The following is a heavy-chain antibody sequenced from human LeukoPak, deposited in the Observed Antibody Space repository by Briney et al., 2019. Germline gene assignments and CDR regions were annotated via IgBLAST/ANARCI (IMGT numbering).Heavy chain of an antibody. CDR3: AKSTNYYDSSGRIDY. V-gene: IGHV3-43*02. J-gene: IGHJ4*02. CDR1: GFTFDDYA. D-gene: IGHD3-22*01. CDR2: ISGDGGST. Sequence: GGSLRLSCAASGFTFDDYAMHWVRQAPGKGLEWVSLISGDGGSTYYAVSVKGRFTISRDNSKNSLYLQMNSLRTEDTALYYCAKSTNYYDSSGRIDYWGQGTLVTVSS.